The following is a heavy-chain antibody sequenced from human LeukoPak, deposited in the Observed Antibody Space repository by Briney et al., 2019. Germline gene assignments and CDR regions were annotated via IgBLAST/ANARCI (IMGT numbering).Heavy chain of an antibody. CDR1: GGSISGHY. Sequence: SETLSLTCTVSGGSISGHYWTWIRQPAGKGLEWIGRIYSSGSTGYNPSLKSRVTISVDTSKNQFSLKLSSVTAADTAIYYCARSWSGSVSAADIWGQGTMVTVSS. CDR2: IYSSGST. V-gene: IGHV4-4*07. J-gene: IGHJ3*02. CDR3: ARSWSGSVSAADI. D-gene: IGHD3-3*01.